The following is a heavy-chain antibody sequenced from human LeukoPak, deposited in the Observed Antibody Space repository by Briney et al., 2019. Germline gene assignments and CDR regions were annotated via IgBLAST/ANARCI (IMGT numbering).Heavy chain of an antibody. J-gene: IGHJ4*02. CDR3: ARVGHYYDSSGYNDY. Sequence: GASVKVSCKASGYTFTSYGISWVRQAPGQGLEWMGLISAYNGNTNYAQKLQGRVTMTTDTSTSTAYMELRSLRSDDTAVYYCARVGHYYDSSGYNDYWGQGTLVTVSS. CDR1: GYTFTSYG. D-gene: IGHD3-22*01. CDR2: ISAYNGNT. V-gene: IGHV1-18*01.